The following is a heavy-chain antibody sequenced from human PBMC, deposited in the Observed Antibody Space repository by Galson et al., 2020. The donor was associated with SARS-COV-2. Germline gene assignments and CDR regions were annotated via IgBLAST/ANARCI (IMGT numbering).Heavy chain of an antibody. CDR1: GGSISSSSYY. V-gene: IGHV4-39*01. Sequence: SETLSLTCTVSGGSISSSSYYWGWIRQPPGKGLEWIGSIYYSGSTYYNPSLKSRVTISVDTSKNQFSLKLSSVTAADTAVYYCARLRLDCSGGSCYNWFDPWGQGTLVTVSS. D-gene: IGHD2-15*01. J-gene: IGHJ5*02. CDR2: IYYSGST. CDR3: ARLRLDCSGGSCYNWFDP.